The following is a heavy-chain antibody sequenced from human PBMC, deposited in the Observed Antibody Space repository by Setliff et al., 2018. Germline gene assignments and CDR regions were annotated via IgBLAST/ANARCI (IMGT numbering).Heavy chain of an antibody. Sequence: SVKVSCKASGGTFTTYAITWVRQAPGQGLEWMGGIIPRFSIANIAQNFQGRVTISADESTSTVYMELSSLRSEDTAVYYCARTARPNRYYNYMDVWGKGTKVTVSS. J-gene: IGHJ6*03. V-gene: IGHV1-69*13. CDR3: ARTARPNRYYNYMDV. D-gene: IGHD3-9*01. CDR1: GGTFTTYA. CDR2: IIPRFSIA.